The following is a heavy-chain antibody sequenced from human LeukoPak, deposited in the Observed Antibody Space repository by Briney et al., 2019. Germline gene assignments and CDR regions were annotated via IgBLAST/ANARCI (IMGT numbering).Heavy chain of an antibody. V-gene: IGHV3-30*18. CDR2: IATDGRDK. J-gene: IGHJ4*02. CDR3: AKDSKVAAAGYFFDS. CDR1: GFSFSSYG. D-gene: IGHD6-13*01. Sequence: GGSLRLSCAASGFSFSSYGMHWVRQAPGKGLEWVAVIATDGRDKKYADSVKGRFTISRDNSKNTLYLEMNSLRPEDTAVYHCAKDSKVAAAGYFFDSWGQGTLVTVSS.